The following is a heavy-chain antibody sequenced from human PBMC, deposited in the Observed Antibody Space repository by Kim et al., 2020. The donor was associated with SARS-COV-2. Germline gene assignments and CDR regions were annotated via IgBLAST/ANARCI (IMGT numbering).Heavy chain of an antibody. D-gene: IGHD6-25*01. Sequence: RGAKTLTQKFQGRVTMTRDTSVSTMYMELNNLRSDDTAIYYCARDSPAAHYWGQGTLVTVSS. CDR2: RGAK. V-gene: IGHV1-2*02. J-gene: IGHJ4*02. CDR3: ARDSPAAHY.